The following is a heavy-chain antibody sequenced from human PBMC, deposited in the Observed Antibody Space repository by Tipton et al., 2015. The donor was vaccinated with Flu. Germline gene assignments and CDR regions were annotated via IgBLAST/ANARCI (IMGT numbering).Heavy chain of an antibody. D-gene: IGHD7-27*01. J-gene: IGHJ4*02. CDR3: ATKFANWGVWEPGDY. Sequence: TLSLTCAVYGGSFSGYYWSWIRQPPGKGLEWIGEINHSGNINYNPSLKSRVTISRDTSKSQFSLKLTSVTAADTAVYYCATKFANWGVWEPGDYWGQGTLVTVSS. CDR2: INHSGNI. V-gene: IGHV4-34*01. CDR1: GGSFSGYY.